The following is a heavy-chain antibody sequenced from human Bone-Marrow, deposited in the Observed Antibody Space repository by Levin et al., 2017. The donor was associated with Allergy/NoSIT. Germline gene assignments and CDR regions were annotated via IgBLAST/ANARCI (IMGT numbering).Heavy chain of an antibody. D-gene: IGHD5-12*01. CDR2: ISTSGAAT. CDR3: AKDRRDGYSGYIL. J-gene: IGHJ4*02. CDR1: GFTFSNYA. Sequence: PGGSLRLSCAASGFTFSNYAMNWVRQAPGKGLEWVSAISTSGAATYYADSVKGRFTTSRDNSKNTLYLQMTSLRAEDTAVYFCAKDRRDGYSGYILWGQGTLVTVSS. V-gene: IGHV3-23*01.